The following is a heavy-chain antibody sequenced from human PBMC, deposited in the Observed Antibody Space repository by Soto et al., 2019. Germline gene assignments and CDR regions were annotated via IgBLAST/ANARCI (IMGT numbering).Heavy chain of an antibody. D-gene: IGHD3-22*01. V-gene: IGHV1-18*01. J-gene: IGHJ6*02. CDR2: ISAYNGNT. CDR1: GYTFTSYG. CDR3: ARPYYDSSGYYGGYYYYYCMDV. Sequence: DSVKISCKASGYTFTSYGISWVRQAPGQGLEWMGWISAYNGNTNYAQKLQGRVTMTTDTSTSTAYMELRSLRSDDTAVYYCARPYYDSSGYYGGYYYYYCMDVWGQGTTVTVSS.